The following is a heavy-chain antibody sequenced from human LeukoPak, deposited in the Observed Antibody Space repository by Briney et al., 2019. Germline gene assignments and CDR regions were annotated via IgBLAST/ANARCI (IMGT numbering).Heavy chain of an antibody. CDR3: ARDLVGDHDAFDI. V-gene: IGHV4-38-2*02. Sequence: SETLSLTCAVSGYSISSGYYWGWIRQPPGKGLEWIGSIYHSGSTYYNPSLKSRVTISVDTSKNQFSLKLSSVTATDTAVYYCARDLVGDHDAFDIWGQGTMVTVSS. J-gene: IGHJ3*02. D-gene: IGHD3-16*01. CDR1: GYSISSGYY. CDR2: IYHSGST.